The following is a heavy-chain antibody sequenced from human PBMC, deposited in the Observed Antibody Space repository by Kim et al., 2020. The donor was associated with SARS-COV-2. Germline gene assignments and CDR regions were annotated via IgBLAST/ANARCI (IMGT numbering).Heavy chain of an antibody. D-gene: IGHD3-3*01. Sequence: GESLKISCKGSGYSFTSYWIGWVRQMPGKGLEWMGIIYPGDPDTRYSPSFQGQVTIPADKSISTAYLQWSSLKASDTAMYYCARSTYDFWSGPLDYYYGMDVWGQGTTVTVSS. CDR3: ARSTYDFWSGPLDYYYGMDV. CDR2: IYPGDPDT. J-gene: IGHJ6*02. V-gene: IGHV5-51*01. CDR1: GYSFTSYW.